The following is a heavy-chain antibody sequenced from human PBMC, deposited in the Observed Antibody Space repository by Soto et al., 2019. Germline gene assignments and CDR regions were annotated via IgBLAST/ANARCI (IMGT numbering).Heavy chain of an antibody. D-gene: IGHD1-1*01. CDR2: IYYSGST. V-gene: IGHV4-31*03. CDR3: ARVVGQLTTNYYYYYGMDV. Sequence: SETLSLTCTVSGGSISSGGYYWSWIRQHPGKGLEWIGYIYYSGSTYYNPSLKSRVTISVDTSKNQFSLKLSSVTAADTAVYYCARVVGQLTTNYYYYYGMDVWGQGTTVTVSS. J-gene: IGHJ6*02. CDR1: GGSISSGGYY.